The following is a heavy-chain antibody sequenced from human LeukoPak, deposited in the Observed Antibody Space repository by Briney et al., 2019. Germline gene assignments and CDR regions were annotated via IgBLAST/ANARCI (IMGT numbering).Heavy chain of an antibody. J-gene: IGHJ3*02. CDR1: GYTFITYW. CDR3: ARPDDYGGKPAAFDN. D-gene: IGHD4-23*01. V-gene: IGHV5-51*01. Sequence: GESLKISCKGSGYTFITYWICWVRQMPGKGLEWMGIIYPGDSDTRYSPSFRGQVTISADKSINTAYLQWSSLKASDTAMYYCARPDDYGGKPAAFDNWGQGTMVTVSS. CDR2: IYPGDSDT.